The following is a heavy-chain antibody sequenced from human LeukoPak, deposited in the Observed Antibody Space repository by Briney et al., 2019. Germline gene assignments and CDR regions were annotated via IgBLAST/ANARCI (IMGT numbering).Heavy chain of an antibody. CDR2: ISSSSSYI. V-gene: IGHV3-21*01. CDR3: ARRGPSVAGPYDY. J-gene: IGHJ4*02. D-gene: IGHD6-19*01. Sequence: NTGGSLRLSCAASGFTFSSYGMNWVRQAPGKGLEWVSSISSSSSYIYSADSVKGRFTISRDNAKNSLYLQMNSLRAEDTAVYYCARRGPSVAGPYDYWGQGTLVTVSS. CDR1: GFTFSSYG.